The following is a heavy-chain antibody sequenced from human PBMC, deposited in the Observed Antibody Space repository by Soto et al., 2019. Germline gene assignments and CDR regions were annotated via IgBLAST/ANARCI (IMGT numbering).Heavy chain of an antibody. J-gene: IGHJ4*02. CDR3: ARLSTTEGDY. Sequence: SETLSLTCTVSGGSISSSSYYWGWIRQPPGKGLEWIGSIYYSGSTYYNPSLKSRVTISVDTSKNQFSLKLSSVTAADTAVYYCARLSTTEGDYWGQGTLVTVSS. CDR1: GGSISSSSYY. D-gene: IGHD4-17*01. CDR2: IYYSGST. V-gene: IGHV4-39*01.